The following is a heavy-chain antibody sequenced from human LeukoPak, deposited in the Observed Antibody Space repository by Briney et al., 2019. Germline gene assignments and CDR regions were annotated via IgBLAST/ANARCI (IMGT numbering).Heavy chain of an antibody. CDR2: INPKSGGA. CDR1: GYTFTGFY. D-gene: IGHD6-13*01. CDR3: ARENCCSSGNCFDP. J-gene: IGHJ5*02. V-gene: IGHV1-2*02. Sequence: ASVKVSYKASGYTFTGFYIHSGREAPGQGLEWMGWINPKSGGANYAQKFQGRVTMTRDTPISTAYMELSRLRSVDTAVYYCARENCCSSGNCFDPWGPGTLVTVSS.